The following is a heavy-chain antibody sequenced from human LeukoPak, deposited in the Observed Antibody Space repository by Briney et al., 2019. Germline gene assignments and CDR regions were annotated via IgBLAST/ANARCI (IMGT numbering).Heavy chain of an antibody. Sequence: GGSLRLSCAASGFTFSSYWMNWVRQAPGKGLVWVSRISSDGSSTSYAGSVEGRFTISRDNAKNTLYLQMNNLRAEDTAVYYCARAREYSYGPHYFDYWGQGTLVTVSS. V-gene: IGHV3-74*01. CDR1: GFTFSSYW. CDR2: ISSDGSST. CDR3: ARAREYSYGPHYFDY. J-gene: IGHJ4*02. D-gene: IGHD5-18*01.